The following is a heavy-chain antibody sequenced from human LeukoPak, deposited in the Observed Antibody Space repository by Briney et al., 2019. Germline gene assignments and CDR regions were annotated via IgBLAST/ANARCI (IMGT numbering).Heavy chain of an antibody. J-gene: IGHJ4*02. D-gene: IGHD3-22*01. Sequence: GRSLRLSCAASGFTFSSYAMYWVRQAPGKGLEWVANIKQDGSEKYYVDSVKGRFTISRDNAKNSLYLQMNSLRAEDTAVYYCAENYYDSSGFSFGGQGTLVTVSS. CDR3: AENYYDSSGFSF. V-gene: IGHV3-7*01. CDR1: GFTFSSYA. CDR2: IKQDGSEK.